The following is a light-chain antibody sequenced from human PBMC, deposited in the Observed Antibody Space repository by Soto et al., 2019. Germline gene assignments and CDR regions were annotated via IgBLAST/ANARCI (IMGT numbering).Light chain of an antibody. CDR3: QQSYITPLP. Sequence: EVRCSQSAATLSLSTGERATLSCRASQSVSSYLAWYQQKPGQAPSLLIYDASNMATGIPARFSGSGSGTDFTLTISSLQPEDFATYYCQQSYITPLPFGQGTQLAIK. J-gene: IGKJ2*01. V-gene: IGKV3-11*01. CDR2: DAS. CDR1: QSVSSY.